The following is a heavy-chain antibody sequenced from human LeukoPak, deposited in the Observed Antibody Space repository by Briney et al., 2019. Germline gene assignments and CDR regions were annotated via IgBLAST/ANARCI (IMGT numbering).Heavy chain of an antibody. CDR2: ISSGSSTI. V-gene: IGHV3-48*04. D-gene: IGHD1-26*01. Sequence: GGSLGLSCAASGFTFSTYSMNWVRQAPGKGLEWISYISSGSSTIHYADSVKGRFTISRDNAKNSLYLQMNSLRAEDTAMYYCVRGRVGTTTQHFDCWGQGTLVTVSS. J-gene: IGHJ4*02. CDR1: GFTFSTYS. CDR3: VRGRVGTTTQHFDC.